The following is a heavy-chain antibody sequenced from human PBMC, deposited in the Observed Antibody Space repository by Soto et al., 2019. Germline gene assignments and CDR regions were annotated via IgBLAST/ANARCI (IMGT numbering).Heavy chain of an antibody. J-gene: IGHJ4*02. V-gene: IGHV1-18*01. Sequence: QVHLVQSGAEVKKPGASVKVSCKASGYTFTSYGITWVRQAPGQGLEWMGWISSHNGNTDYAQKLQGRVIVTRDTATSTAYMELRSLRSDDTAVYYCARGRYGDYWGQGALVTVSS. D-gene: IGHD1-1*01. CDR2: ISSHNGNT. CDR1: GYTFTSYG. CDR3: ARGRYGDY.